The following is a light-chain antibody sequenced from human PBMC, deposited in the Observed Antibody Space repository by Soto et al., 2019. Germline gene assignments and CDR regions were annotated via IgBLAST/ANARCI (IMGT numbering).Light chain of an antibody. V-gene: IGLV2-8*01. Sequence: QSALTQPPSASGSPGQSVTISCTGSSSDVGANNYVSWYQQHPGKAPKLMIYEVSKRPSGVPDRFSGSKFGNTASLTVSGLQAEDEADYYCSSFAGSKVFGGGTKLPS. CDR2: EVS. CDR3: SSFAGSKV. CDR1: SSDVGANNY. J-gene: IGLJ2*01.